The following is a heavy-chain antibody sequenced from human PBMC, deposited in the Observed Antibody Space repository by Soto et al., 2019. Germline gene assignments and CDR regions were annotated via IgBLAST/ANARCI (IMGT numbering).Heavy chain of an antibody. V-gene: IGHV1-24*01. Sequence: ASVKVSCKVSGYTLTDLSMHWVRQAPGKGLEWMGGFDPEDGETIYAQKFQGRVTMTEDTSTDTAYMELSSLRSEDTAVYYCATPQWTSCYRGPFDPWGQGTLVTVSS. CDR1: GYTLTDLS. J-gene: IGHJ5*02. CDR2: FDPEDGET. CDR3: ATPQWTSCYRGPFDP. D-gene: IGHD2-2*02.